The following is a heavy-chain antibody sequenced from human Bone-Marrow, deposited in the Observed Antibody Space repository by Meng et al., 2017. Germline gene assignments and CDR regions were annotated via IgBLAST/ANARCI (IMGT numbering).Heavy chain of an antibody. V-gene: IGHV3-20*04. CDR3: ARNSNDGFGELYWYFDY. J-gene: IGHJ4*02. D-gene: IGHD3-10*01. CDR2: INWHGGST. Sequence: GESLKISCAASGFTFDDYGMSWVRQAPGKGLEWVSGINWHGGSTGYADSVKGRFTISRDNAKNSLYLPMNSLRAEDTALYYCARNSNDGFGELYWYFDYWGQGTLVTVSS. CDR1: GFTFDDYG.